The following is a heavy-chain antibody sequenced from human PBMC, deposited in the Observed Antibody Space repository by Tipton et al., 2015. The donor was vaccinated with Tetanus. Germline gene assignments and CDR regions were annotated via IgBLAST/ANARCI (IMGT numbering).Heavy chain of an antibody. Sequence: VQLVQSGGEVKKPGESLKISCKGSGYIFNNYWIGRVRQKPGKGLEWRGIIYPGDSDTRYSPSFQGQVTISVDKSINTAYLQWSSLKASDTSMFYCARAHCTDGVCNFDFWGQGALVPVAS. D-gene: IGHD2-8*01. V-gene: IGHV5-51*01. CDR3: ARAHCTDGVCNFDF. CDR2: IYPGDSDT. J-gene: IGHJ4*02. CDR1: GYIFNNYW.